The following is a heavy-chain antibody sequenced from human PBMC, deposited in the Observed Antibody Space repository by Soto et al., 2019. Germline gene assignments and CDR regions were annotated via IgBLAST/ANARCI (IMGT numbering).Heavy chain of an antibody. J-gene: IGHJ6*02. CDR1: GFTFGGYA. CDR3: ARYIPGVRYYGMDV. D-gene: IGHD2-2*01. Sequence: PGGSLRPSCAASGFTFGGYAMKWVRQAPGKGLEWVSLIGESGTPTYYADSVKGRFTISRDNSGNTLFLEMYSLRAEDTAVYYCARYIPGVRYYGMDVWGQGTTVTVSS. V-gene: IGHV3-23*01. CDR2: IGESGTPT.